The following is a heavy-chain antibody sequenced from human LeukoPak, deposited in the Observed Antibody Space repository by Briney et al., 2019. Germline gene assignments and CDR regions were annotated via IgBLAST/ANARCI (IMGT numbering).Heavy chain of an antibody. CDR3: ARDNSVGDNAWWFDP. D-gene: IGHD1-26*01. CDR2: INPTGDST. J-gene: IGHJ5*02. Sequence: ASVKVSCKASGGTFSSYAISWVRQAPGQGLEWMGLINPTGDSTGYAQKFQGRVTMTRDMSTSTDYMELSNLRSEDTAIYYCARDNSVGDNAWWFDPWGQGTLVTVSS. CDR1: GGTFSSYA. V-gene: IGHV1-46*01.